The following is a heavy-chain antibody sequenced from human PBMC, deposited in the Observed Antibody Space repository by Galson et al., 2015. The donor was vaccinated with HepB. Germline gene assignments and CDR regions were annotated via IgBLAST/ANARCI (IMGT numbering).Heavy chain of an antibody. V-gene: IGHV3-7*03. D-gene: IGHD6-19*01. CDR1: RFTFSTYW. Sequence: SLRLSCAASRFTFSTYWMHWVRQAPGKGLEWVSSIKPDGTVQDYVDSVKGRFTISRDNAKNSLSLQMNRMRVEDTAVYYCARDRDGGWSYDCWGQGTLVTVSS. J-gene: IGHJ4*02. CDR2: IKPDGTVQ. CDR3: ARDRDGGWSYDC.